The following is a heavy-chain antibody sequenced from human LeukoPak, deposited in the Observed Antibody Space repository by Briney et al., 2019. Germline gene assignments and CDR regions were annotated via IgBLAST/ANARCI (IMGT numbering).Heavy chain of an antibody. CDR2: IYSGGST. CDR1: GFTVSSNY. J-gene: IGHJ4*02. Sequence: GGSLRLSCAASGFTVSSNYMSWVRQAPGKGLEWVSVIYSGGSTYYADSVKGRFTISRDNSKNTLHLQMNSLRAEDTAVYYCARDRGGRKRYSSGWYPPDYWGQGTLVTVSS. V-gene: IGHV3-66*02. D-gene: IGHD6-19*01. CDR3: ARDRGGRKRYSSGWYPPDY.